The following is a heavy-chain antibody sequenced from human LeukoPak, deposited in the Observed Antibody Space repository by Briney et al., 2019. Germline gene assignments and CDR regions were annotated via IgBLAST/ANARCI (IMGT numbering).Heavy chain of an antibody. CDR2: IIPIFGTA. CDR1: GGTFSSYA. V-gene: IGHV1-69*13. CDR3: ARDRHSSSWYGGMDV. Sequence: PVKVSCKASGGTFSSYAISWVRQAPGQGLEWMGGIIPIFGTANYAQKFQGRVTITADESTSTAYMELSSLRSEDTAVYYCARDRHSSSWYGGMDVWGQGTTVTVSS. J-gene: IGHJ6*02. D-gene: IGHD6-13*01.